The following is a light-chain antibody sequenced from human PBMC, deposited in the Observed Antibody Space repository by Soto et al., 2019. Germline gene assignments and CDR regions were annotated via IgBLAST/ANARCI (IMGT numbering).Light chain of an antibody. Sequence: DIQMTQSPSSLSASVGDRFTMTCRASQSISSYLNWYQQKPGKAPKLLIYAASSLQSGVPSRFSGSGSGTDFTLTISSLQPEDFATYYCQHYNSYSEAFGQGTKVDIK. CDR2: AAS. V-gene: IGKV1-39*01. CDR3: QHYNSYSEA. J-gene: IGKJ1*01. CDR1: QSISSY.